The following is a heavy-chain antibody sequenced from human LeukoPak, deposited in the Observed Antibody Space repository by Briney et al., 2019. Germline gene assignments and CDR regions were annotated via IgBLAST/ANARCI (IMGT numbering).Heavy chain of an antibody. J-gene: IGHJ4*02. Sequence: SETLSLTCTVSGGSIKSSYYWGWIRQPPGKGLEWIGSFYYSGNTYYNPSLKSRVTISVDTSRNQFSLKLSSVTAADTAVYYCARDNSNTHFDYWGQGTLVTVSS. V-gene: IGHV4-39*02. CDR3: ARDNSNTHFDY. CDR2: FYYSGNT. CDR1: GGSIKSSYY. D-gene: IGHD4-11*01.